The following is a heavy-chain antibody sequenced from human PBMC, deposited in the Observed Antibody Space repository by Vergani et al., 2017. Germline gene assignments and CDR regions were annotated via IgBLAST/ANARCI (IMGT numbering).Heavy chain of an antibody. CDR1: NYSIRRGFS. Sequence: QVQLQESGPGLVTTSQTLSLTRTVSNYSIRRGFSWGWIRRPPGKGLEWIASFHHTGMTYNNPSLKSRVTISVDTSKKLISLKLNSATAADTALYYCARHGGSGDFYHLFGSWGQGTLVTVSS. CDR3: ARHGGSGDFYHLFGS. J-gene: IGHJ5*01. D-gene: IGHD3-3*01. V-gene: IGHV4-38-2*02. CDR2: FHHTGMT.